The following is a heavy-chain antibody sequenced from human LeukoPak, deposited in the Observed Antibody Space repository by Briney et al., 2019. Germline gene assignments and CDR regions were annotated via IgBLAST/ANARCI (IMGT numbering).Heavy chain of an antibody. CDR3: ANVRYFDWYYFDY. D-gene: IGHD3-9*01. J-gene: IGHJ4*02. CDR2: ISGSGGST. V-gene: IGHV3-23*01. CDR1: GFTFSTYS. Sequence: GGSLRLSCAASGFTFSTYSMNWVRQAPGKGLDWVSGISGSGGSTYYADSVKGRFTISRDNSKNTLYLQMNSLRAEDTAVYYCANVRYFDWYYFDYWGQGALVTVSS.